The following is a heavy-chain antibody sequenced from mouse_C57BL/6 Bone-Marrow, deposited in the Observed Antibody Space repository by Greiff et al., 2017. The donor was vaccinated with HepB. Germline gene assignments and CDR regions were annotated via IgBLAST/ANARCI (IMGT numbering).Heavy chain of an antibody. Sequence: EVKLMESGGGLVQPGGSLKLSCAASGFTFSDYYMYWVRQTPEKRLEWVAYISNGGGSTYYPDTVKGRFTISRDNAKNTLYLQMSRLKSEDTAMYYCARQHYYYAMDYWGQGTSGTVSS. CDR2: ISNGGGST. V-gene: IGHV5-12*01. J-gene: IGHJ4*01. CDR3: ARQHYYYAMDY. CDR1: GFTFSDYY.